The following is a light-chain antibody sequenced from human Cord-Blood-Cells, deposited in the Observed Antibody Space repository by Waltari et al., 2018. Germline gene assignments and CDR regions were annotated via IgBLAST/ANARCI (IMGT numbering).Light chain of an antibody. V-gene: IGKV3-11*01. J-gene: IGKJ4*01. Sequence: EIVLTQSPATLSLSPGERAILPCRASQSVSSYLAWYQQKPGQAPRLLIYDASNRATGIPARFSGSGSGTDFTLTISSLEPEDFAVYYCQQRSNWLTFGGGTKVEIK. CDR2: DAS. CDR1: QSVSSY. CDR3: QQRSNWLT.